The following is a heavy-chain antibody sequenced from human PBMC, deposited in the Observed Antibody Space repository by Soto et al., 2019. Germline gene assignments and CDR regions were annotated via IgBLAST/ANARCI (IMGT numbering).Heavy chain of an antibody. CDR3: AKTANCISTSCYPSWFDP. CDR1: GFTFSSYA. CDR2: ISGSGGST. V-gene: IGHV3-23*01. Sequence: EVQLLESGGGLVQPGGSLRLSCAASGFTFSSYAMSWVRQAPGKGLEWVSAISGSGGSTYYADSVKGRFTISRDNSKNTLYLQMNSLRDEDTAVYYCAKTANCISTSCYPSWFDPWGQGTLVTVSS. D-gene: IGHD2-2*01. J-gene: IGHJ5*02.